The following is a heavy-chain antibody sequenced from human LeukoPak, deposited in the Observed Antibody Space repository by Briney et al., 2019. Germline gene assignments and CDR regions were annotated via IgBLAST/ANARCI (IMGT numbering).Heavy chain of an antibody. CDR1: GFTFSSYW. CDR2: IKQDGGEK. CDR3: ARVRYNWKLEWWFDP. V-gene: IGHV3-7*01. D-gene: IGHD1-20*01. Sequence: GGSLRLSCAASGFTFSSYWMSWVRQAPGKGLEWVANIKQDGGEKYYVDSVKGRFTISRENDKNSLYLQMSSLRAEDTAVYYCARVRYNWKLEWWFDPWGQGTLVTVSS. J-gene: IGHJ5*02.